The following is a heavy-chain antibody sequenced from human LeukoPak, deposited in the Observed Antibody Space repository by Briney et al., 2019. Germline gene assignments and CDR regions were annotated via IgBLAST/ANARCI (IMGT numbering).Heavy chain of an antibody. D-gene: IGHD6-19*01. CDR1: GYSFTSYW. J-gene: IGHJ4*02. V-gene: IGHV5-51*01. CDR2: IYPGDSDT. Sequence: GESLKTSCKGSGYSFTSYWIGWVRQMPGKGLEWMGIIYPGDSDTRYSPSFQGQVTISADKSISTAYLQWSSLKASDTAMYYCARLYSSGWYRSPYAYWGQGTLVTVSS. CDR3: ARLYSSGWYRSPYAY.